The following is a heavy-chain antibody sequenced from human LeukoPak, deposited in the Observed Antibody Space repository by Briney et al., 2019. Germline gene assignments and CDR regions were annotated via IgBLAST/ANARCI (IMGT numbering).Heavy chain of an antibody. CDR2: VKGDSGVT. CDR1: GYTFTGYY. Sequence: ASVKVSCKASGYTFTGYYMHWVRQALGQGLEWMGWVKGDSGVTYYAQEFQGRVTMTRDTSINTAYMELSRLRSDDTAVYYCVRWRDGYIYDYWGQGTLVTVSS. J-gene: IGHJ4*02. V-gene: IGHV1-2*02. CDR3: VRWRDGYIYDY. D-gene: IGHD5-24*01.